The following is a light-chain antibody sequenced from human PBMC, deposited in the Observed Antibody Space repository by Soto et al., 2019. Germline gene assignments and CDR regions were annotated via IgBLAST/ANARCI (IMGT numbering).Light chain of an antibody. CDR3: RQYSSFPFS. CDR2: AAS. V-gene: IGKV1D-16*01. CDR1: DYVSRE. J-gene: IGKJ3*01. Sequence: DSQLTQSPSSLSASVGDRVTITCRAPDYVSRELAWYQQRPGKAPTSLIYAASTLQRGVPARFSGSGAGTTFTLTISSLQPEDFAADYCRQYSSFPFSFGPGTTVDIK.